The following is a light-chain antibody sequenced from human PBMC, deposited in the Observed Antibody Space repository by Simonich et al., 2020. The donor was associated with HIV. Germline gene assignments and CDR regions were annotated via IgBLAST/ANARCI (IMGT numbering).Light chain of an antibody. CDR1: HSISSW. CDR3: QQYNSYWT. V-gene: IGKV1-5*03. Sequence: DIQMTQSPSTLSGSVGDRVTITCRASHSISSWLAWYQQKPGKAPKLLIYKASSLERGVPSRFSGSGSGTEFTLTIASLQPDDSATYYCQQYNSYWTFGQGTKVEIK. J-gene: IGKJ1*01. CDR2: KAS.